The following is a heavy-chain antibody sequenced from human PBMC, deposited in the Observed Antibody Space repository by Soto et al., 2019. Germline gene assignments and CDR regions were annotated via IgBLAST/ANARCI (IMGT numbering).Heavy chain of an antibody. CDR3: AKSLKRATSFDY. V-gene: IGHV3-23*01. Sequence: EVQLLESGGNLVQPGGSLRLSCAASGFTFTTYTMSWVRQAPGRGPEWVSHIDHIGVTYYADSVKGRFTVSRDISKNTLFLQMNSLRAEDTAVYYCAKSLKRATSFDYWGQGTLVTVSS. CDR2: IDHIGVT. CDR1: GFTFTTYT. J-gene: IGHJ4*02.